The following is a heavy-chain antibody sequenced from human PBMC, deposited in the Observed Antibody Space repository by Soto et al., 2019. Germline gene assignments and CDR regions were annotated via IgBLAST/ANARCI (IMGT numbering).Heavy chain of an antibody. CDR1: GFTFSTYG. J-gene: IGHJ6*03. V-gene: IGHV3-33*01. CDR3: ARGPNSYSSSWTYFYYYYMDV. CDR2: IWYDGSNK. Sequence: GGSLRLSCAASGFTFSTYGMHWVRQAPGKGLEWVAVIWYDGSNKFYADSVEGRFTISRDNSKNTLYLQMSSLRAEDTAVYYCARGPNSYSSSWTYFYYYYMDVWGKGTTVTVSS. D-gene: IGHD6-13*01.